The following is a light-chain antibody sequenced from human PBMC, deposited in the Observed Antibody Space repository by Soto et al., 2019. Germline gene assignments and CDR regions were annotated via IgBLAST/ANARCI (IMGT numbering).Light chain of an antibody. Sequence: QSALTQPPSASGSPGQPVTISCTGTSSDVGGYDYVSWFQHHPGKAPKLIIYDVTKRPSGVPDRFSGSKSDNTASLTVSGLQAEDEADYFCTSYAGNKLRVFGGGTKLTVL. J-gene: IGLJ2*01. CDR3: TSYAGNKLRV. CDR1: SSDVGGYDY. V-gene: IGLV2-8*01. CDR2: DVT.